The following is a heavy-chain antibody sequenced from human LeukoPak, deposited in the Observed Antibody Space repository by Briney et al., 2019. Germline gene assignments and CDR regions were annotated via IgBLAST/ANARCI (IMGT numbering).Heavy chain of an antibody. J-gene: IGHJ6*03. Sequence: GGSLRLSCAASGFTFTTYDMHWVRQATGKGLEWVSAIGTTGDTYYPGSVKGRFTISRGNAKNSLYPQMNSLRAGDTAVYYCARDRGGGHMDVWGKGTTVTISS. CDR1: GFTFTTYD. CDR3: ARDRGGGHMDV. CDR2: IGTTGDT. V-gene: IGHV3-13*01. D-gene: IGHD2-15*01.